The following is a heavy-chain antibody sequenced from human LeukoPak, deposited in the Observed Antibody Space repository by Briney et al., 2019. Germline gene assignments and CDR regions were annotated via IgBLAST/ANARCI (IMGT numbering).Heavy chain of an antibody. D-gene: IGHD6-13*01. CDR1: GGSISSSSYY. CDR2: IYYSGST. J-gene: IGHJ4*02. Sequence: SETLSLTCTVSGGSISSSSYYWGWIRQPPGKGLEWIGSIYYSGSTYYNPSLKSRVTISVDTSKNQFSLKLSSVTAADTAVYYCARHLCIAAVDYWGRGTLVTVSS. CDR3: ARHLCIAAVDY. V-gene: IGHV4-39*01.